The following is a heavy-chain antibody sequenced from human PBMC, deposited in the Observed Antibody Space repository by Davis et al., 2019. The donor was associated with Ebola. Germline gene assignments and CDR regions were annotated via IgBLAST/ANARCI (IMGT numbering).Heavy chain of an antibody. D-gene: IGHD4-11*01. CDR3: TTTTTVFDY. J-gene: IGHJ4*02. CDR2: IRSKANTYAT. CDR1: GFTFSGSA. V-gene: IGHV3-73*01. Sequence: GESLKISCAASGFTFSGSAMHWVRQASGKGLEWVGRIRSKANTYATAYAASVKGRFTISRDDSKNTAYLQMNSLTTEDTAVYYCTTTTTVFDYWGQGTLVTVSS.